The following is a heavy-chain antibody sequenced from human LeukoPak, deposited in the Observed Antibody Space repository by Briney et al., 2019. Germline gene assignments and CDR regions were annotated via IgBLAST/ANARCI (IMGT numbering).Heavy chain of an antibody. V-gene: IGHV1-2*02. Sequence: ASVKVSCKASGYTFTGYYMHWVRQAPGQGLEWMGWINPNSGGTNYAQKFQGRVTMTRDTSISTAYMELSRLRSDDTAVYYCARRGYYYDSSGRPADAFDIWGQGTMVTVSS. J-gene: IGHJ3*02. D-gene: IGHD3-22*01. CDR1: GYTFTGYY. CDR2: INPNSGGT. CDR3: ARRGYYYDSSGRPADAFDI.